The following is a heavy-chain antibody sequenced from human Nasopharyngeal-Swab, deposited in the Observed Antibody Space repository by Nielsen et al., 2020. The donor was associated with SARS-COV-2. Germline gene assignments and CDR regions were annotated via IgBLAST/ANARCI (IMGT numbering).Heavy chain of an antibody. J-gene: IGHJ6*02. D-gene: IGHD4-11*01. CDR1: GFSFDDFG. CDR3: ASYSTYYTMDV. Sequence: GESLKISCAASGFSFDDFGMTWVRQAPGKGLEWVSGINWNGGSRGYADSVKGRFTISRDNARNSLYLQMNSLRAEDTALYYCASYSTYYTMDVWGQGTTVIVSS. V-gene: IGHV3-20*04. CDR2: INWNGGSR.